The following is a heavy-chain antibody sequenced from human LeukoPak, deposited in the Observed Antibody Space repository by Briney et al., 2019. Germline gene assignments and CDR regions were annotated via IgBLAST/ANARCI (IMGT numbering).Heavy chain of an antibody. CDR1: GGTFSSYA. V-gene: IGHV1-69*13. Sequence: EASVKVSCKASGGTFSSYAISWVRQAPGQGLEWMEGIIPIFGTANYAQKFQGRVTITADESTSTAYMELSSLRSEDTAVYYCAGPMGCSSTSCYAWRMVYWGQGTLVTVSS. J-gene: IGHJ4*02. CDR2: IIPIFGTA. D-gene: IGHD2-2*01. CDR3: AGPMGCSSTSCYAWRMVY.